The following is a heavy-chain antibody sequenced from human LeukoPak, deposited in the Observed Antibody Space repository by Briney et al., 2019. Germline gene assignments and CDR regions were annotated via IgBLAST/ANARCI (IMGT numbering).Heavy chain of an antibody. V-gene: IGHV4-39*01. J-gene: IGHJ6*03. Sequence: SETLSLTCTVSGGSISSSSYYWGWIRQPPGKGLEWIGSIYYSGSTYYNPSLKSRVTISVDTSKNQFSLKLSSVTAADTAVYYCARGTPAAARPLYYYMDVWGKGTTVTVSS. CDR1: GGSISSSSYY. CDR2: IYYSGST. D-gene: IGHD6-6*01. CDR3: ARGTPAAARPLYYYMDV.